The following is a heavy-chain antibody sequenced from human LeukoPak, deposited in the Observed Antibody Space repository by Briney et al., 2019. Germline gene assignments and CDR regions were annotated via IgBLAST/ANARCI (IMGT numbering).Heavy chain of an antibody. Sequence: LDCICTFYYRGTSYYNPSLKSRVPISVYTSKNQFSLKLSSVTAADTAVYYCASCFDAFDIWGQGTMVTVSS. CDR3: ASCFDAFDI. J-gene: IGHJ3*02. V-gene: IGHV4-39*01. D-gene: IGHD2-15*01. CDR2: FYYRGTS.